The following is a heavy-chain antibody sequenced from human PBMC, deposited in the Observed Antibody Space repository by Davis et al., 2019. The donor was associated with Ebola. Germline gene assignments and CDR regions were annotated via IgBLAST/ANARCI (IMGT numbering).Heavy chain of an antibody. J-gene: IGHJ6*02. D-gene: IGHD5-18*01. Sequence: GGSLRLSCAASGFTFSSYGMHWVRQAPGKGLEWVAVISYDGSNKYYADSVKGRFTISRDNSKNTLYLQMNSLRAEDTAVKYCACIGDTAYQTSQYYYYYGMDVWGQGTTVTVSS. CDR1: GFTFSSYG. CDR2: ISYDGSNK. V-gene: IGHV3-30*03. CDR3: ACIGDTAYQTSQYYYYYGMDV.